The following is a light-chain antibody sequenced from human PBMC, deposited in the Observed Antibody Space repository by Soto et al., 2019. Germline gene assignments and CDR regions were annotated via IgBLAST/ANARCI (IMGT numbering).Light chain of an antibody. CDR3: QQRTNSII. CDR2: DTS. J-gene: IGKJ5*01. V-gene: IGKV3-11*01. Sequence: EIVLTQSPATLSLSPGARAILSCRASQSISNYLSWYQHRAGQAPRLLIYDTSRRAAGIPARFSGSGSGTDFTLTISSLEPEDFAVYYCQQRTNSIIFGQGTRLEIK. CDR1: QSISNY.